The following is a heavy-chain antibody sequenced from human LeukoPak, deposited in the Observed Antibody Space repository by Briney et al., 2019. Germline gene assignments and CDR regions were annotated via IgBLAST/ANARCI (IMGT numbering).Heavy chain of an antibody. Sequence: SGGSLRLSCAASGFTFSTYNMHWVRQAPGKGLEWVAFVRYDGLNKYYADSVKGRFTISRDNSENTLYLQMSSLSAEDTAVYYCARVLNPYYESSGPIYWGQGTRVTLSS. CDR1: GFTFSTYN. D-gene: IGHD3-22*01. CDR3: ARVLNPYYESSGPIY. V-gene: IGHV3-30*02. J-gene: IGHJ1*01. CDR2: VRYDGLNK.